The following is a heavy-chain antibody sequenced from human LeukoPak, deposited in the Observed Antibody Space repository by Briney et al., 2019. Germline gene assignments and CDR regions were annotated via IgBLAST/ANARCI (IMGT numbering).Heavy chain of an antibody. CDR1: IDSFSNYH. D-gene: IGHD6-13*01. Sequence: SETLSLTCAVYIDSFSNYHWNWIRQTPAKGMEWIGEVNESGGTNISPSLKSRVTISVDTSKNQFSLKVSSVIAADTAVYYCARGRGWYSSSWPGGYWGQGTLVTVSS. V-gene: IGHV4-34*01. CDR2: VNESGGT. CDR3: ARGRGWYSSSWPGGY. J-gene: IGHJ4*02.